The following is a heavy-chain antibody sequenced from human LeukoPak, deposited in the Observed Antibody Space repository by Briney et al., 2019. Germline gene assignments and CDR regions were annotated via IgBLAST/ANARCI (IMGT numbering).Heavy chain of an antibody. Sequence: PGGSLRLSCAVSGFTFSSYPMHWIRQAPGKGLEWVAVISYGGSSKYYADSVKGRFTISRDNSKNTLYLQMNSLRAEDTAIYYCASSPGLAAFFDYWGQGTLVTVSS. CDR2: ISYGGSSK. D-gene: IGHD6-13*01. V-gene: IGHV3-30-3*01. J-gene: IGHJ4*02. CDR3: ASSPGLAAFFDY. CDR1: GFTFSSYP.